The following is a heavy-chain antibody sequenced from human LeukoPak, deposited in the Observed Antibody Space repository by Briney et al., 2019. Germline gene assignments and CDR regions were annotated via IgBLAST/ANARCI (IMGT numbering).Heavy chain of an antibody. J-gene: IGHJ4*02. Sequence: GASVKVSCKASGYTFTSYDINWVRQATGQGLEWMGLMDPKTGSTGYAPKFKGRVTMTRDTSTSTAYLELSSLTSEDTGVYYCHVVRGVDPVDYWGQGTLVTVSS. CDR2: MDPKTGST. CDR3: HVVRGVDPVDY. CDR1: GYTFTSYD. D-gene: IGHD3-10*01. V-gene: IGHV1-8*01.